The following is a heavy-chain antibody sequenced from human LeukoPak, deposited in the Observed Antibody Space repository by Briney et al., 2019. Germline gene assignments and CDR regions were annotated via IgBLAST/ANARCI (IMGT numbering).Heavy chain of an antibody. J-gene: IGHJ4*02. Sequence: PGGSLRLSCAASGFTVSSNYMSWVRQAPGKGLEWVSVIYSGGSTYYADSVKGRFTISRDNSKNMLYLQMNSVRAEDTAVYYCAKDLGIAAADPFDYWGQGTLVTVSS. V-gene: IGHV3-53*05. CDR2: IYSGGST. D-gene: IGHD6-13*01. CDR1: GFTVSSNY. CDR3: AKDLGIAAADPFDY.